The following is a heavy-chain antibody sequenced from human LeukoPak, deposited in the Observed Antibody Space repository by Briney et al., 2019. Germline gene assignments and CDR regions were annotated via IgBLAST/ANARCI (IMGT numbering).Heavy chain of an antibody. V-gene: IGHV3-21*01. D-gene: IGHD3-10*01. CDR1: GFTFSSYS. J-gene: IGHJ4*02. Sequence: RGSLRLSCAASGFTFSSYSMNSVRQAPGKGLEWVSYISSSSSYIYYADSVKGRFTISTDNAKNSLYLQMNSLRGDDTAVYYCARDVTMVRGVSLWGQGTLVTVSS. CDR2: ISSSSSYI. CDR3: ARDVTMVRGVSL.